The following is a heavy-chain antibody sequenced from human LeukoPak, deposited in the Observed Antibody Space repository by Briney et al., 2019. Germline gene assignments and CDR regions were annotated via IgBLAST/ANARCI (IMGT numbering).Heavy chain of an antibody. CDR2: ISGSGGGT. CDR1: GFIFSNFA. Sequence: GGSLRLSCAASGFIFSNFAMTWVRQAPGKGLEWVSTISGSGGGTYYADSVKGRFTISRDNAKNTLNLQMNSLRAEDTAVYYCARDLGQYYDTSDNWFDPWGQGTLVTVSS. D-gene: IGHD3-22*01. J-gene: IGHJ5*02. CDR3: ARDLGQYYDTSDNWFDP. V-gene: IGHV3-23*01.